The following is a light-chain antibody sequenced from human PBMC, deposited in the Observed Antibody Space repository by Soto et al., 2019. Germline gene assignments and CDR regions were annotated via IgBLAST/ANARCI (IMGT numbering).Light chain of an antibody. CDR1: QSMTTS. V-gene: IGKV3-15*01. CDR2: GAS. Sequence: EIVMTQSPATLSVSPVEGVTLSCMASQSMTTSSLAWYQQKPGQAPRLLISGASIGATGTPARFSGSGSGSDFTLTISSLQSEDFAVYYCQQYNKWPLTFGPGTKVDIK. CDR3: QQYNKWPLT. J-gene: IGKJ3*01.